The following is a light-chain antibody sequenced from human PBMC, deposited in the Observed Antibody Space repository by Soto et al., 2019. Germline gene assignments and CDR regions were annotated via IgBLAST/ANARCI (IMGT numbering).Light chain of an antibody. J-gene: IGKJ4*01. CDR1: RSVSSSY. V-gene: IGKV3-20*01. CDR3: QQYGSSPT. Sequence: EIVLTQSPGSLSLSLGERATLSCRASRSVSSSYSAWYQQKPGQAPRLLIFGASIRATGIPDRFSGSGSGTDFTLSISRLEPEDFAVYFCQQYGSSPTFGGGTKVEIK. CDR2: GAS.